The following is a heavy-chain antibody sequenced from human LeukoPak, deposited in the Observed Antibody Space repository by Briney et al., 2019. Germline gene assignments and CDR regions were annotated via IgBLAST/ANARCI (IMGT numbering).Heavy chain of an antibody. CDR2: INHSGST. CDR1: GGSFSGYY. J-gene: IGHJ4*02. Sequence: SETLSLTCAVYGGSFSGYYWSWIRQPPGKGLEWIGEINHSGSTNYNPSLKSRVTISVDTSKNQFSLKLSSVTAADTAVYYCARRSLTTVTFDYWGQGTLVTVSS. CDR3: ARRSLTTVTFDY. D-gene: IGHD4-17*01. V-gene: IGHV4-34*01.